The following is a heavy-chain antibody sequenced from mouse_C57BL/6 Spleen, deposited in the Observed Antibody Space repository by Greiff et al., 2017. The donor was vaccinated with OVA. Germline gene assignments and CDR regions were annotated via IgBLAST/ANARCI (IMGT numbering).Heavy chain of an antibody. CDR3: ARQGEGDYFDY. CDR2: ISSGGSYT. J-gene: IGHJ2*01. Sequence: DVKLVESGGDLVKPGGSLKLSCAASGFTFSSYGMSWVRQTPDKRLEWVATISSGGSYTYYPDSVKGRFTISRDNAKNTLYLQMSSLKSEDTAMYYCARQGEGDYFDYWGQGTTLTVSS. V-gene: IGHV5-6*02. CDR1: GFTFSSYG.